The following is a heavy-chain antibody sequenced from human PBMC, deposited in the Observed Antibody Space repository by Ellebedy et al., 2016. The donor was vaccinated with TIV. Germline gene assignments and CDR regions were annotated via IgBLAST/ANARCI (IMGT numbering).Heavy chain of an antibody. V-gene: IGHV3-53*01. J-gene: IGHJ4*02. CDR1: GFSVGTNY. CDR2: IYTSGIT. D-gene: IGHD3-3*01. CDR3: ARYDLSFDC. Sequence: GESLKISCTASGFSVGTNYMNWVRQAPGKGLEWVSVIYTSGITDYADSVRGRFTISRDNSKNTLYLQMNSLRAEDTALYYCARYDLSFDCWGPGTLVTVSS.